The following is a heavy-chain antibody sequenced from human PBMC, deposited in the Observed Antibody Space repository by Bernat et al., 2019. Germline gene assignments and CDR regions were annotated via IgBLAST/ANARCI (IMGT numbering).Heavy chain of an antibody. Sequence: QVQLVESGGGLVKPGGSLRLSCAASGFTFSDYYMSWIRQAPGKGLEWVSYISSSSSYTNYADSVKGRFTISRDNAKNSLYLQMNSLRAEDTTVYYCARVGVGATNLDYWGQGTLVTVSS. V-gene: IGHV3-11*06. CDR3: ARVGVGATNLDY. CDR2: ISSSSSYT. D-gene: IGHD1-26*01. J-gene: IGHJ4*02. CDR1: GFTFSDYY.